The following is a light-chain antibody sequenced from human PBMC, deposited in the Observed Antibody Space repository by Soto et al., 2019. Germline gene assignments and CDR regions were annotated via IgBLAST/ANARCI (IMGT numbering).Light chain of an antibody. CDR3: QQYNNWPPIT. CDR1: QYINTR. Sequence: EIVLTQSPATLSSFPGYRFTLSCRASQYINTRLAWYQQKPGQAPRLLIFDASTRATGIPARFSGSGSGTEFTLTITSLQSEDFAVYYCQQYNNWPPITFGQGTRREIK. CDR2: DAS. V-gene: IGKV3-15*01. J-gene: IGKJ5*01.